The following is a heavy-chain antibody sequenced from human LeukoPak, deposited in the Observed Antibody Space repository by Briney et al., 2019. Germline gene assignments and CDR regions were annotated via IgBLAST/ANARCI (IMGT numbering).Heavy chain of an antibody. D-gene: IGHD6-13*01. Sequence: GGSLRLSCAASGFTFSSYWMSWVRQAPGKGLECVSSITASGGSTYYADSVKGRFTISRDNSKNTLSLQMNSLRAEDTAIYYCAKSLWQQLIQRTTLDYWGLGTLVTVSS. CDR2: ITASGGST. CDR1: GFTFSSYW. V-gene: IGHV3-23*01. J-gene: IGHJ4*02. CDR3: AKSLWQQLIQRTTLDY.